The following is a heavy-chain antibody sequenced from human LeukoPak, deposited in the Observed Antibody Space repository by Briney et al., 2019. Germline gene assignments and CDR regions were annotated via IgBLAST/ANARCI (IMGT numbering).Heavy chain of an antibody. CDR2: INPSGDGT. CDR3: ARTCCSETSKFDY. J-gene: IGHJ4*02. D-gene: IGHD2-15*01. Sequence: ASVKVSCKASGYTFTSYYMHWVRQARGQGLEWMGVINPSGDGTSYAQKFQGRVTMTRNVSTSTVYMELSGLRSEDTAVYYCARTCCSETSKFDYWGQGTLVTVSS. CDR1: GYTFTSYY. V-gene: IGHV1-46*01.